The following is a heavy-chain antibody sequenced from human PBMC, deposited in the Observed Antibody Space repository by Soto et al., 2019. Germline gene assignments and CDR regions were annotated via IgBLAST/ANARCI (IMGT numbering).Heavy chain of an antibody. J-gene: IGHJ6*02. CDR2: ISGSGGST. CDR1: GFTFSSYA. V-gene: IGHV3-23*01. CDR3: AKGSTSCYRCYYGMDV. Sequence: AGGSLRLSCSASGFTFSSYAMSWVRQAPGKGLEWVSAISGSGGSTYYADSVKGRFTIYRDNSKNTLYLQMNSLRAEDTAVYYCAKGSTSCYRCYYGMDVWGQGTTVTVSS. D-gene: IGHD2-2*02.